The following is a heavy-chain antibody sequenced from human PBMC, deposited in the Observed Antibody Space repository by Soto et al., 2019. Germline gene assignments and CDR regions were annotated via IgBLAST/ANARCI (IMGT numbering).Heavy chain of an antibody. CDR2: ISYDGSNQ. Sequence: GGSLRLSCAASGFTFNIYGMHWVRQAPDKGLEWVALISYDGSNQYYADSVKGRFTISRDNSKNTLFLQMNSLRAEDTAVYYCAKDQASGQGSFDSWGQGTLVTVSS. J-gene: IGHJ4*02. CDR1: GFTFNIYG. V-gene: IGHV3-30*18. CDR3: AKDQASGQGSFDS.